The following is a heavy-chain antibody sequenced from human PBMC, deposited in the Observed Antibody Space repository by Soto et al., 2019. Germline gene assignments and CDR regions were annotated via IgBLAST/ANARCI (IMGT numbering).Heavy chain of an antibody. CDR3: ARDHGNWGSTGAFDI. CDR2: TYYRSKWYN. J-gene: IGHJ3*02. D-gene: IGHD7-27*01. Sequence: KQSQTLSLTCAISGDSVSSNSAAWNWIRQSPSRGLEWLGRTYYRSKWYNDYAVSVKSRITINPDTSKNQFSLQRNSVTPEDTAVYYWARDHGNWGSTGAFDIWGQGTMVTVSS. V-gene: IGHV6-1*01. CDR1: GDSVSSNSAA.